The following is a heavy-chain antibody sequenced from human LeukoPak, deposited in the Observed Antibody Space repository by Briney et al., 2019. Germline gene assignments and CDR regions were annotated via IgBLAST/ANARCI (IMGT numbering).Heavy chain of an antibody. CDR2: ISGSGGST. CDR3: AKDRGRFDY. CDR1: GFTFSSYA. J-gene: IGHJ4*02. V-gene: IGHV3-23*01. Sequence: GVSLRHSCAASGFTFSSYAMSRVRQAPGKGLEWVSAISGSGGSTYYADSVKGRFTISRDNSKNTLYLQMNSLRAEDTAVYYCAKDRGRFDYWGQGTLVTVFS.